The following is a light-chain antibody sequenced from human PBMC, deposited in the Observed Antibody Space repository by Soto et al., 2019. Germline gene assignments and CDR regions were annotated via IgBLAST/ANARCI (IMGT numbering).Light chain of an antibody. CDR1: QGIGDT. Sequence: EVVMRQSPATLSVSPGEGATXSXRASQGIGDTLAWYQHKPGQTPRLLIYDTSTRATGVPARFSGSRSGTEFTLTINSLQSEDFAVCYCQRYNNWPLTFGGGTKVDIK. J-gene: IGKJ4*01. CDR2: DTS. V-gene: IGKV3-15*01. CDR3: QRYNNWPLT.